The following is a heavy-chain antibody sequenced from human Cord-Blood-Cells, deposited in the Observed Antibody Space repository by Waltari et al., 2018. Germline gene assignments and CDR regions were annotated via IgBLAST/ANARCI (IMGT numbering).Heavy chain of an antibody. V-gene: IGHV4-59*08. CDR2: VYDRGTT. J-gene: IGHJ5*02. Sequence: QAQLQASGPGLVKPSEPLSLTCTVSGGSIRGYYWCWIRPPPGKGLEWIGSVYDRGTTNYNPSRKSRVTISVDTSKNQFSLKLSSVTAADTAVYYCARQRECSGGSCYGWWFDPWGQGTLVTVSS. CDR1: GGSIRGYY. D-gene: IGHD2-15*01. CDR3: ARQRECSGGSCYGWWFDP.